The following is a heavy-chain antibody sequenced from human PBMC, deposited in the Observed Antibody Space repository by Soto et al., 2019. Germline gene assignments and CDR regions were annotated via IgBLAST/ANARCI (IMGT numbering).Heavy chain of an antibody. V-gene: IGHV3-30*03. CDR3: ATGPRNVVVVAAVPTYYFDY. D-gene: IGHD2-15*01. CDR2: ISYDGSNK. Sequence: VQLVESGGGVVQPGRSLRLSCAASGFTFSSYGMHWVRQAPGKGLEWVAVISYDGSNKYYADSVKGRFTISRDNSKNTLYLQMNSLRAEDTAVYYCATGPRNVVVVAAVPTYYFDYWGQGTLVTVSS. CDR1: GFTFSSYG. J-gene: IGHJ4*02.